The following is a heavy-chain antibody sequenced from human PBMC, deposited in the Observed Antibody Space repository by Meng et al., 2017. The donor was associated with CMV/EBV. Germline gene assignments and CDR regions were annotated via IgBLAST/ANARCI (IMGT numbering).Heavy chain of an antibody. D-gene: IGHD3-3*01. Sequence: GESLKISCAASGFTFSSYAMHWVRQAPGKGLEWVAVISYDGSNKYYADSVKGRFTISRDNSKNTLYLQMNSPRAEDTAVYYCARDLGITIFGVVIDYYYYGMDVWGQGTTVTVSS. CDR2: ISYDGSNK. V-gene: IGHV3-30*04. J-gene: IGHJ6*02. CDR1: GFTFSSYA. CDR3: ARDLGITIFGVVIDYYYYGMDV.